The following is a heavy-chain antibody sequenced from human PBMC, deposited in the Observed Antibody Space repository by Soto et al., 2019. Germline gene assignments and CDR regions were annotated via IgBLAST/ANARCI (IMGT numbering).Heavy chain of an antibody. D-gene: IGHD3-10*01. CDR2: ISGSGGST. J-gene: IGHJ3*02. CDR3: AKDHRIGRIRGVIEDAFDI. CDR1: GFTSSSYA. V-gene: IGHV3-23*01. Sequence: GGSVRPSCAASGFTSSSYAMRWLRQARGKGLEWVSAISGSGGSTYYADSVKGRFTISRDNSKNTLYLQMNSLRAEDTAVYYCAKDHRIGRIRGVIEDAFDIWGQGTMVTVSS.